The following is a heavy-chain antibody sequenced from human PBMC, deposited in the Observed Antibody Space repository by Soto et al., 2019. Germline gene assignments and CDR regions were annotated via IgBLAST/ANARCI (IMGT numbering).Heavy chain of an antibody. CDR3: ARGELHDFWSGYYTSYYYYMDV. Sequence: SGGSLRLSCAASGFTFSSYWMSWVRQAPGKGLEWVANIKQDGSEKYYVDSVKGRFTISRDNAKNSLYLQMNSLRAEDTAVYYWARGELHDFWSGYYTSYYYYMDVWGKGTTVTVSS. J-gene: IGHJ6*03. D-gene: IGHD3-3*01. CDR1: GFTFSSYW. CDR2: IKQDGSEK. V-gene: IGHV3-7*01.